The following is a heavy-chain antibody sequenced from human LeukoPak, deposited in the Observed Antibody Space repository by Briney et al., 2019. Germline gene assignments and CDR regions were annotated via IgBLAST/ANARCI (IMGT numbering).Heavy chain of an antibody. CDR1: GLTFRSYW. Sequence: GGSLRLSCTFSGLTFRSYWMNWVRQAPGKGLEWVANINPGGNEIRSVDSVKGRSIISRDNAKSSLDLQMSSLRVEDTAVYYCMCWGTDNHWGQGILVTVSS. CDR3: MCWGTDNH. J-gene: IGHJ4*02. V-gene: IGHV3-7*01. CDR2: INPGGNEI. D-gene: IGHD7-27*01.